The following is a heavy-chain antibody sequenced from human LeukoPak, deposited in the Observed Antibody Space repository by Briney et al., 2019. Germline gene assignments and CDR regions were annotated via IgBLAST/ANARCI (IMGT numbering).Heavy chain of an antibody. D-gene: IGHD1-26*01. CDR2: ISYDGSNK. CDR3: AKVYIVGATTPYDY. CDR1: GFTFSSYG. V-gene: IGHV3-30*18. Sequence: GGSLRLSCAASGFTFSSYGMHWVRQAPGKGLEWVAVISYDGSNKYYADSVKGRFTISRDNSKNTLYLQINSLRAEDTAVYYCAKVYIVGATTPYDYWGQGTLVTVSS. J-gene: IGHJ4*02.